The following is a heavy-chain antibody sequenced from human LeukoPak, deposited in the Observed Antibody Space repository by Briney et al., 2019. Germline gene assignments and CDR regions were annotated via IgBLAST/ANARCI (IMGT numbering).Heavy chain of an antibody. Sequence: GGSLRLSCAASGFTFSSYAMIWVRQAPGKGLEWVSAISGSGGSTYYADPVKGRFTISRDSSKNTLYLQMNSLRAEDTAVYYCAKEKLGDTAMVFDYWGQGTLVTVSS. V-gene: IGHV3-23*01. CDR1: GFTFSSYA. CDR3: AKEKLGDTAMVFDY. CDR2: ISGSGGST. D-gene: IGHD5-18*01. J-gene: IGHJ4*02.